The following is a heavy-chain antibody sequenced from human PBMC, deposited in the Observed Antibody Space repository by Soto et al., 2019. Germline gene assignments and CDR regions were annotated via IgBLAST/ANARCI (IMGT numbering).Heavy chain of an antibody. CDR2: IYYSGST. J-gene: IGHJ3*02. Sequence: SETLSLTCTVSGGSISSGGYYWSWIRQHPGKGLEWIGYIYYSGSTYYNPSLKSRVTISVDTSKNQFSLKLSSVTAADTAVYYCARALRWGWSGKNAFDIWGQGTMVTVSS. CDR1: GGSISSGGYY. CDR3: ARALRWGWSGKNAFDI. D-gene: IGHD3-3*01. V-gene: IGHV4-31*03.